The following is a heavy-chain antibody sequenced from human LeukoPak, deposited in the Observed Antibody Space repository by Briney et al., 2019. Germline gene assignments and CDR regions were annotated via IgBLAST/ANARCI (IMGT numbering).Heavy chain of an antibody. CDR3: AGMVRGVINRDDY. V-gene: IGHV4-34*01. CDR1: GGSFSGYY. CDR2: INHSGST. Sequence: SETLSLTCAVYGGSFSGYYWSWIRQPPGKGLEWIGEINHSGSTNYNPSLKSRVTISVDTSKNQFSLKLSSVTAADTAVYYCAGMVRGVINRDDYWGQGTLVTVSS. D-gene: IGHD3-10*01. J-gene: IGHJ4*02.